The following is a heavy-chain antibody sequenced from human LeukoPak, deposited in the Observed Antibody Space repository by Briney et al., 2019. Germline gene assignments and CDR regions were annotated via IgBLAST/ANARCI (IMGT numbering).Heavy chain of an antibody. D-gene: IGHD6-19*01. J-gene: IGHJ5*02. CDR1: GGSISSYY. CDR2: IYYSGST. V-gene: IGHV4-59*12. Sequence: SETPSLTCTVSGGSISSYYWSWIRQPPGKGLEWIGYIYYSGSTNYNPSLKSRVTISVDTSKNQFSLKLSSVTAADTAVYYCARVGKQWLVLRGWFDPWGQGTLVTVSS. CDR3: ARVGKQWLVLRGWFDP.